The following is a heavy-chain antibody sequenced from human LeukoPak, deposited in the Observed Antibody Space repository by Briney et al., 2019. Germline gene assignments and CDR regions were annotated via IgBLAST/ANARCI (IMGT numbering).Heavy chain of an antibody. Sequence: SETLSLTRTVSGGSISSYYWSWIRQPPGKGLEWIGYIYYSGSTNYNPSLKSRVTISVDTSKNQFSLKLSSVTAADTAVYYCARGDCSGDSCPFDYWGQGTLVTVSS. D-gene: IGHD2-15*01. CDR1: GGSISSYY. CDR3: ARGDCSGDSCPFDY. CDR2: IYYSGST. J-gene: IGHJ4*02. V-gene: IGHV4-59*01.